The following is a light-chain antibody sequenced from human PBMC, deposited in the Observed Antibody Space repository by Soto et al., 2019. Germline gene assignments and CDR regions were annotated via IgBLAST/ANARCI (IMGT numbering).Light chain of an antibody. CDR1: PNIITDS. V-gene: IGKV3-20*01. CDR3: QQYGPPPT. CDR2: GAF. Sequence: EIVVTQSPGALSLSPGETATLSCTASPNIITDSLAWYQQKPGQAPRRLIYGAFRRATGVPDRFSGSGSGTVFTLTITRLEPDDSALYHCQQYGPPPTFGPRAKVEIK. J-gene: IGKJ3*01.